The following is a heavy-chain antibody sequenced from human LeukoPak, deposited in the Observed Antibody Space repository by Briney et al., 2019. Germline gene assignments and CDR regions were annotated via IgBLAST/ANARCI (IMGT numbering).Heavy chain of an antibody. CDR1: GVSISSSNSY. Sequence: PSETLSLTCTLSGVSISSSNSYWGWIRQPPGKGLERNGRIYYRGNICYHASLKSQLSMSIDTSQNIFSRKLSSVPAPDLVVLYCARPNIRYCSGGACSNVGSDYWGQGTLGTVSS. J-gene: IGHJ4*02. CDR2: IYYRGNI. D-gene: IGHD2-15*01. CDR3: ARPNIRYCSGGACSNVGSDY. V-gene: IGHV4-39*07.